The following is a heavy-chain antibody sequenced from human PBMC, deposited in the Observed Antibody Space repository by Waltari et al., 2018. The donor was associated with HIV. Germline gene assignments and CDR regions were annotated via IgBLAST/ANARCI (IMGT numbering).Heavy chain of an antibody. D-gene: IGHD6-6*01. V-gene: IGHV2-5*01. J-gene: IGHJ4*02. Sequence: ALIYWNDDKRYSPSLASRLTVTKDTSKNQVVLRMTNMDPVDTATYYCAHRRAEYSSVCYTRGLDYWGQGTLVTVSS. CDR2: IYWNDDK. CDR3: AHRRAEYSSVCYTRGLDY.